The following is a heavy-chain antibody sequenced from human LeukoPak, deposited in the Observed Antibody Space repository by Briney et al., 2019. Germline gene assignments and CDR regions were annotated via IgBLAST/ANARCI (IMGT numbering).Heavy chain of an antibody. CDR2: IYSGGST. V-gene: IGHV3-66*01. CDR1: GFTVSSNY. D-gene: IGHD3-22*01. CDR3: ASKYDSSGYAANY. Sequence: GGSLRLSCAASGFTVSSNYMSWVRQAPGKGLEWISVIYSGGSTYYADSVKGRFTISRDNSKNTLYLQMNSLRAEDTAVYYCASKYDSSGYAANYWGQGTLVTVSS. J-gene: IGHJ4*02.